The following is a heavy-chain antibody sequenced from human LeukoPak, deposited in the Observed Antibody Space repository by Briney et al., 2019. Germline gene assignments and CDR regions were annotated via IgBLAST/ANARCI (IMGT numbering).Heavy chain of an antibody. J-gene: IGHJ4*02. D-gene: IGHD3-22*01. CDR1: GDSISSASLY. CDR2: IYYTGST. V-gene: IGHV4-39*01. Sequence: SSETLSLTCTVSGDSISSASLYWGWIRQPPGKGLEWIGSIYYTGSTYYNPFLNSRVTISVDPSQNQFSLKLTSGTVADTALYYCARGGAGYFDSSGYNIRPTHVDYWGQGTLVPVSS. CDR3: ARGGAGYFDSSGYNIRPTHVDY.